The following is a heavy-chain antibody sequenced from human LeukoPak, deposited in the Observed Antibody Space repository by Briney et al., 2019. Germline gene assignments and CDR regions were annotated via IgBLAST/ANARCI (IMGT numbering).Heavy chain of an antibody. V-gene: IGHV4-59*01. CDR3: ARAFSSGWYPYSIGGLWFDY. CDR2: IYYTGST. D-gene: IGHD6-19*01. Sequence: SETLSLTCTVSGGSIANDYWSWIRQPPGKGLEWIGYIYYTGSTNYNPSLKSRVTISVDTSKNQFSLKLSSVTAADTAVYYCARAFSSGWYPYSIGGLWFDYWGQGTLVTVSS. J-gene: IGHJ4*02. CDR1: GGSIANDY.